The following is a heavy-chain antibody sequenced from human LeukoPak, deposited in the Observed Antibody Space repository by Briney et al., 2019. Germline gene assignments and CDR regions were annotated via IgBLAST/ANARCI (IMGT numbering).Heavy chain of an antibody. V-gene: IGHV4-39*01. J-gene: IGHJ4*02. CDR3: ARQYTGIDY. CDR1: GGSIRSSSYE. D-gene: IGHD2-2*02. CDR2: IYYSGST. Sequence: PSETLSLTCTVSGGSIRSSSYEWGWIRQPPGKGLEWIGSIYYSGSTYYNPSLKSRVTISVDTSKNQFSLKLSSVTATDTAVFYCARQYTGIDYWGQGTLVTVSS.